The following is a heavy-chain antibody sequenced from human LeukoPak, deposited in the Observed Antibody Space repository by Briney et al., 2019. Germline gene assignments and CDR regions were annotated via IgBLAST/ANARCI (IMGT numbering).Heavy chain of an antibody. CDR3: ARDKVYYGSGTYGH. D-gene: IGHD3-10*01. V-gene: IGHV3-74*01. J-gene: IGHJ4*02. CDR1: GFTFSSYW. Sequence: TGGSLRLSCAASGFTFSSYWMHWVRHVPGKGLVWVSHINSDGSSTSYADSVKGRFTISRDNAKNTLYLQMNSLRAEDTAVYFCARDKVYYGSGTYGHWGQGTLVTVSS. CDR2: INSDGSST.